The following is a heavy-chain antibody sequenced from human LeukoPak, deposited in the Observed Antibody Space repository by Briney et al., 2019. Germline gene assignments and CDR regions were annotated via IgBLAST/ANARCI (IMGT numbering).Heavy chain of an antibody. CDR1: DDSITMYY. D-gene: IGHD3-10*01. J-gene: IGHJ3*02. CDR2: INHSGST. V-gene: IGHV4-34*01. CDR3: ARPYYYGSETTVDAFDI. Sequence: SETLSLTCSVSDDSITMYYWTWIRQPPGKGLEWIGEINHSGSTNYNPSLKSRVTISVDTSKNQFSLKLSSVTAADTAVYYCARPYYYGSETTVDAFDIWGQGTMVTVSS.